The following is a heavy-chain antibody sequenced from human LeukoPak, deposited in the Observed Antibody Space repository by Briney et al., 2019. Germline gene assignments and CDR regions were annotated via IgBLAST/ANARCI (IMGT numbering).Heavy chain of an antibody. Sequence: PSETLSLTCAVDGGSFSGYYWSWIRQPPGKGLEWIGEINHSGSTNYNPSLKSQLTISVDTSKNQFSLKLSSVTAAETAVYYCAREPDGYCSGGSCYSGWFDPWGQGTLVTVSS. CDR3: AREPDGYCSGGSCYSGWFDP. D-gene: IGHD2-15*01. V-gene: IGHV4-34*01. CDR2: INHSGST. CDR1: GGSFSGYY. J-gene: IGHJ5*02.